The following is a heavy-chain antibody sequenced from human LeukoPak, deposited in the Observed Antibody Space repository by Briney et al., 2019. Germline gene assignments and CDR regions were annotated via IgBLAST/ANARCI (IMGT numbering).Heavy chain of an antibody. CDR3: ARDAPGYCSGGTCYNKWFDP. J-gene: IGHJ5*02. D-gene: IGHD2-15*01. CDR2: ISYDGSNK. CDR1: GFTFSSYA. Sequence: AGRSLRLSCAASGFTFSSYAIHWVRQAPGKGLEWMAVISYDGSNKYYADSVKGRFTISRDNSENTLYLQMNSLRPEDTAVYYCARDAPGYCSGGTCYNKWFDPWGQGTLVTVSS. V-gene: IGHV3-30*04.